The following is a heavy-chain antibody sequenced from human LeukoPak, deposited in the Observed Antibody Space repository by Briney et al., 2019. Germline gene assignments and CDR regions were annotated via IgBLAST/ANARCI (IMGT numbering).Heavy chain of an antibody. D-gene: IGHD5-24*01. V-gene: IGHV1-69*04. J-gene: IGHJ4*02. CDR3: ARVRERWLQLREFDY. CDR1: GGTFSSYA. CDR2: IIPILGIA. Sequence: SVKVSCKASGGTFSSYAISWVRQAPGQGLEWMGRIIPILGIANYAQKLQGRVTMTTDTSTSTAYMELRSLRSDDTAVYYCARVRERWLQLREFDYWGQGTLVTVS.